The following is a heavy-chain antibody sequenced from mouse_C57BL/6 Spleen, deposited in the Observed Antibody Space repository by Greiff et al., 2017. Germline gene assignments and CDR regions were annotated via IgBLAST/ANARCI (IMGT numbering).Heavy chain of an antibody. CDR1: GYTFTNYW. CDR2: IYPGGGYT. J-gene: IGHJ1*03. D-gene: IGHD1-1*01. Sequence: VQLQQPGAELVRPGTSVKMSCKASGYTFTNYWIGWVKQRPGHGLEWIGDIYPGGGYTNYNEKFKGKATLTADKSSSTAYMQFSSLTSADSAIYYCARYGYGSSYGYFDVWGTGTTVTVSS. V-gene: IGHV1-63*01. CDR3: ARYGYGSSYGYFDV.